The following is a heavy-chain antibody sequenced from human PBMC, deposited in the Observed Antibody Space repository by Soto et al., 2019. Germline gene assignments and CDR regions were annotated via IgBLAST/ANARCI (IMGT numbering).Heavy chain of an antibody. Sequence: ASVKVSCKASGYTFTSYGISWVRQAPGQGLEWMGWISAYNGNTNYAQKLQGRVTMTTGTSTSTAYMELRSLRSDDTAVYYCARDTRITGTTRSDAFDIWGQGTMVTVSS. D-gene: IGHD1-7*01. V-gene: IGHV1-18*01. J-gene: IGHJ3*02. CDR1: GYTFTSYG. CDR2: ISAYNGNT. CDR3: ARDTRITGTTRSDAFDI.